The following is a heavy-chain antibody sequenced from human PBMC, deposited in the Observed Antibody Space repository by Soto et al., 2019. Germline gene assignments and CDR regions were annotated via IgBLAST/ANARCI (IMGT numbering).Heavy chain of an antibody. CDR1: GFTFSNYW. J-gene: IGHJ4*02. D-gene: IGHD3-10*01. Sequence: EVQVVESGGGLAQPGGSLRLSCAASGFTFSNYWMSWVRQAPGKGLEWVANIKQDGGEKYYVDSVKGRFTISRDNAKDSLYLQLNSLRAEDTAVYYCARVGYYGSGKYGNYFDYWGQGTLVTVSS. V-gene: IGHV3-7*03. CDR2: IKQDGGEK. CDR3: ARVGYYGSGKYGNYFDY.